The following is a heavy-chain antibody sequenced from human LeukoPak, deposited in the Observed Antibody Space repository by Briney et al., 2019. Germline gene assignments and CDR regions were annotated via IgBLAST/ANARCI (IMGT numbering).Heavy chain of an antibody. CDR3: GRAVNIVATIGWFDP. CDR2: IYPGDSDT. CDR1: GYSFTSYW. V-gene: IGHV5-51*01. J-gene: IGHJ5*02. Sequence: GESLQISSKGSGYSFTSYWIGWVRQMPGKGLEWMGIIYPGDSDTRYSPCFQGQVTISADKSISTAYLQWSSLKASDTAMYYCGRAVNIVATIGWFDPWGQGTLVTVSS. D-gene: IGHD5-12*01.